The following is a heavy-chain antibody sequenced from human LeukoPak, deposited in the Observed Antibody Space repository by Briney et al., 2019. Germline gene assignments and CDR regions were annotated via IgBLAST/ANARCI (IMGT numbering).Heavy chain of an antibody. V-gene: IGHV4-39*01. CDR2: ISYSGTT. CDR3: ARRVIAATLDY. Sequence: PSETLSLTCTVSDGSISSSGYYWAWIRQPPGKGLEWIGSISYSGTTFYNPSLKSRVTISADTSKNQFFLKPSSVTAADTAMYYCARRVIAATLDYWGRGTLVTVSA. J-gene: IGHJ4*02. D-gene: IGHD3-16*02. CDR1: DGSISSSGYY.